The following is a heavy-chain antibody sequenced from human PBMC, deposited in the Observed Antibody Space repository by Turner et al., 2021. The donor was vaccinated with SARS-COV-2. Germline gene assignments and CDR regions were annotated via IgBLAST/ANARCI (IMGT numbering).Heavy chain of an antibody. V-gene: IGHV4-39*01. CDR2: IYYSGST. CDR1: GGSISSSSYY. D-gene: IGHD6-19*01. Sequence: QLQLQESGPGLVKPSETLSLTCTVSGGSISSSSYYWGWIRQPPGKGLEWIGSIYYSGSTYYNPSLKGRVTISVDTSKNQFSLKLSSVTAADTAVYYCARQGREQWLASNWFDPWGQGTLVTVSS. CDR3: ARQGREQWLASNWFDP. J-gene: IGHJ5*02.